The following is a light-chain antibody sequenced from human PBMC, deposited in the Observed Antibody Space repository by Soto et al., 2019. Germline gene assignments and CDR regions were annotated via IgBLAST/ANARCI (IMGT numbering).Light chain of an antibody. V-gene: IGKV3-20*01. Sequence: EIVLTQSPGTLSLSPGERATLSCRASQSVSSSYLAWYQQKPGQAPRLLIYAPSSRATGIPDRFSGSGSGTDFTLTISRLEPXXXXXXXXQXXGSSPQTFGQGTKVEIK. CDR2: APS. CDR1: QSVSSSY. CDR3: QXXGSSPQT. J-gene: IGKJ1*01.